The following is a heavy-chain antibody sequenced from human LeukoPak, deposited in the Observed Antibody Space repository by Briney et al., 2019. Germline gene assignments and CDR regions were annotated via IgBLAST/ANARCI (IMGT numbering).Heavy chain of an antibody. V-gene: IGHV3-23*01. CDR2: ISGSGGST. D-gene: IGHD5-18*01. CDR3: AKDQKSGVDTAMAS. CDR1: GFTFSSYA. Sequence: GASLSLSCAASGFTFSSYAMSWVRQAPGKGLEWVSAISGSGGSTYYADSVKGRFTISRDNSKNTLYLQMNSLRAEDTAVYYCAKDQKSGVDTAMASWGQGTLVTVSS. J-gene: IGHJ4*02.